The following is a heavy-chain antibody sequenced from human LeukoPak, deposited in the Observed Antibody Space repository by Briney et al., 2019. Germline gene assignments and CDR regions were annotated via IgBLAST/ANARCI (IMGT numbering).Heavy chain of an antibody. V-gene: IGHV4-61*02. CDR2: IYTSGST. D-gene: IGHD5-12*01. Sequence: PSETLSLTCTVSGGSISSGSYYWSWIRQPAGKGLEWIGRIYTSGSTNYNPSLKSRVTISVDTSKNQFSLKLSSVTAADTAVYYCARVRGYDLSGSFDYWGRGTLVTVSS. CDR1: GGSISSGSYY. J-gene: IGHJ4*02. CDR3: ARVRGYDLSGSFDY.